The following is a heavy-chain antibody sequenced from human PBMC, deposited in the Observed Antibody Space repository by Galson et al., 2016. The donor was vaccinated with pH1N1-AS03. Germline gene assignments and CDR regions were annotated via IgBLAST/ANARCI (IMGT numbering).Heavy chain of an antibody. D-gene: IGHD5-12*01. CDR1: GYSFTNSW. Sequence: QSGAEVKKPGESLRISCKGSGYSFTNSWINWVRQMPGKGLEWMGRFDPSDSHTSYSPAFQGHVTFSADTSINTAYLQWSSLKSSDTASYYCARGYSGFGFVYWGQGTLVTVSS. V-gene: IGHV5-10-1*01. CDR3: ARGYSGFGFVY. CDR2: FDPSDSHT. J-gene: IGHJ4*02.